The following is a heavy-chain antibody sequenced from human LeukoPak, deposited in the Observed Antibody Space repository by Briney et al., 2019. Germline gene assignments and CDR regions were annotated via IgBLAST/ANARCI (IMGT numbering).Heavy chain of an antibody. CDR2: ISSSSSYI. CDR1: GFTFSSYS. CDR3: AREGVPQDFDY. J-gene: IGHJ4*02. Sequence: GGSLRLPCAASGFTFSSYSMNWVRQAPGKGLEWVSSISSSSSYIHYADSVKGRFTISRDNAKNSLYLQMNSLRAEDTAVYYCAREGVPQDFDYWGQGTLVTVSS. V-gene: IGHV3-21*01.